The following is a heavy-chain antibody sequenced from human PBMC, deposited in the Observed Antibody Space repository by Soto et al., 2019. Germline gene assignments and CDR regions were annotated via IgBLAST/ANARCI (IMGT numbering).Heavy chain of an antibody. CDR3: AGLFGDYVSY. D-gene: IGHD4-17*01. Sequence: QLQLQESGPGLVKPLETLSLTCTVSGGSISGSSYYWGWIRQPPGKGLEWIGSISYSGSAYYSPSLKSRVTISVDTSKNQFSLNLSSVIAADTAVYYCAGLFGDYVSYWGQGTLVTVSS. CDR1: GGSISGSSYY. V-gene: IGHV4-39*01. CDR2: ISYSGSA. J-gene: IGHJ4*02.